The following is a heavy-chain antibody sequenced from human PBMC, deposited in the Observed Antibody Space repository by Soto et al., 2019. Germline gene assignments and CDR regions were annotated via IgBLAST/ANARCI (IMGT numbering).Heavy chain of an antibody. J-gene: IGHJ6*02. CDR1: GFTFRDYA. V-gene: IGHV3-33*01. CDR2: IWGDGSHQ. D-gene: IGHD4-4*01. Sequence: QVQLVQSGEDVVQPGRSLRLSCVASGFTFRDYAMHWVRQAPGKGLEWVALIWGDGSHQYYADSVKGRFTISRDNARNTLYLQMDSLRVEDTAVFYCARDLIPTYSHAMDVWGQGTTVTVSS. CDR3: ARDLIPTYSHAMDV.